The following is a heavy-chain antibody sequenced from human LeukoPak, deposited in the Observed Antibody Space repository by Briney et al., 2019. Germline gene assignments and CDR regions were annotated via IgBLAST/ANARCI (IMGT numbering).Heavy chain of an antibody. J-gene: IGHJ4*02. CDR2: IHTSGGT. D-gene: IGHD6-13*01. V-gene: IGHV4-4*07. Sequence: SGTLSLTCTVSGGSISSYYWSWIRQPAGKGLEWIGRIHTSGGTNYNPSLKSRVTMSVDTSKNQFSLKLSSVTAADTAVYYCARGEELAFDYWGQGTLVTVSS. CDR3: ARGEELAFDY. CDR1: GGSISSYY.